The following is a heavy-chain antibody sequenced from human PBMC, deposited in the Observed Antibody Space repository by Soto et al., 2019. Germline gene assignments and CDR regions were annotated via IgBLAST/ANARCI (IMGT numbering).Heavy chain of an antibody. V-gene: IGHV3-7*01. CDR1: GFTFSNYW. D-gene: IGHD5-18*01. J-gene: IGHJ4*02. CDR3: ARDSWGVQLYLVPSWRGY. CDR2: IKQDGSEK. Sequence: EVQLVESGGGLVQPGGSLRLSCAASGFTFSNYWMSWVRQAPGKGLESVANIKQDGSEKYYVDSVKGRFTISRDNAKNSRYLQMNSLRAEDTAVYYCARDSWGVQLYLVPSWRGYWGQGTLVTVSS.